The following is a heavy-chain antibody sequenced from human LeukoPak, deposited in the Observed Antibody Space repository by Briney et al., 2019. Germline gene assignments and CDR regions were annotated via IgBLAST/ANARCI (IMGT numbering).Heavy chain of an antibody. CDR2: INNVGSHI. V-gene: IGHV3-21*01. J-gene: IGHJ4*02. Sequence: GGSLRLSCAASGFTFSSSAMNWVRQAPGKGLEWVSSINNVGSHIYYAGSVRGRFTISRDDAKNLLYLQMDSLRAEDTAVYYCARDPTQYLRYGYFDYWGQGTLVTVSS. D-gene: IGHD4-11*01. CDR3: ARDPTQYLRYGYFDY. CDR1: GFTFSSSA.